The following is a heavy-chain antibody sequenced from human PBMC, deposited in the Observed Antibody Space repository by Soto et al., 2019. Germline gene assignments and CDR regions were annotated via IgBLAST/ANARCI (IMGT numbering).Heavy chain of an antibody. D-gene: IGHD4-17*01. CDR2: IKNKVDGGTT. Sequence: EVHLVESGGGLVKAGGCLRLSCAASGINFPNAWMSWVRQAPGKGLEWVGRIKNKVDGGTTDYAATVRGRFTISRDDSKNTLFLQMSNLEAGDTAVYYCTTDPGDYEDFWGQGTLVTVSS. CDR3: TTDPGDYEDF. CDR1: GINFPNAW. J-gene: IGHJ4*02. V-gene: IGHV3-15*01.